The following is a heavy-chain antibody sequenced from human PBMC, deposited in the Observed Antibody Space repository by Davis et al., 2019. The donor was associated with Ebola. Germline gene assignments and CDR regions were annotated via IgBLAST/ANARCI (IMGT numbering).Heavy chain of an antibody. Sequence: AASVKVSCKASGYTFTSYGISWVRQAPGQGLEWMGIINPSGGSTSYAQKFQGRVTMTRDTSTSTVYMELSSLTSEDTVIYYCVRGDRQCSSSSCYNYWGQGTLVTVSS. CDR3: VRGDRQCSSSSCYNY. CDR1: GYTFTSYG. CDR2: INPSGGST. V-gene: IGHV1-46*01. D-gene: IGHD2-2*02. J-gene: IGHJ4*02.